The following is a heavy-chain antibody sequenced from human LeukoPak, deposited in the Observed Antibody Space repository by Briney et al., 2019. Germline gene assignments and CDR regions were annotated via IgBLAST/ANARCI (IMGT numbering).Heavy chain of an antibody. CDR1: GFTFSSYA. Sequence: GGSLRLSCAASGFTFSSYAMSWVRQAPGKGLEWVSAISGSGGSTYYADSVKGRFTISRDNFKNTLYLQMNSLRAEDTAVYYCANFLTGYYLSYFDYWGQGTLVTVSS. CDR3: ANFLTGYYLSYFDY. D-gene: IGHD3-9*01. CDR2: ISGSGGST. V-gene: IGHV3-23*01. J-gene: IGHJ4*02.